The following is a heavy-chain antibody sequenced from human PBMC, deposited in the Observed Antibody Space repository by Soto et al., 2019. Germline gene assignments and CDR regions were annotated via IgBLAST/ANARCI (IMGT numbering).Heavy chain of an antibody. CDR3: ARGPLVVLNYFES. CDR1: GGTFRNYP. Sequence: QVQLVQSGTEVKKPGSSVKVSCKASGGTFRNYPINWVRQAPGRGLEWMGSIFPLTDIPDYAQNFQARLTIIADKSTSTAYMELSSLTSDDTAMYFCARGPLVVLNYFESWGQGTLVTVSS. J-gene: IGHJ4*02. V-gene: IGHV1-69*02. CDR2: IFPLTDIP.